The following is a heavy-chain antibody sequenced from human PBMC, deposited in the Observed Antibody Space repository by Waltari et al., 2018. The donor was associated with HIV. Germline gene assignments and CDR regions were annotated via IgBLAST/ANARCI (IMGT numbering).Heavy chain of an antibody. Sequence: QVQLQESGPGLVKPSQTLSLTCTVSGGSISSGDYYWSWIRQPTGKGLGWIGYIYYSGSTYYNPSLKSRVTISVDTSKNQFSLKLSSVTAADTAVYYCARDCCDFWSGYSRHYYYGMDVWGQGTTVTVSS. CDR3: ARDCCDFWSGYSRHYYYGMDV. V-gene: IGHV4-30-4*01. D-gene: IGHD3-3*01. CDR2: IYYSGST. CDR1: GGSISSGDYY. J-gene: IGHJ6*02.